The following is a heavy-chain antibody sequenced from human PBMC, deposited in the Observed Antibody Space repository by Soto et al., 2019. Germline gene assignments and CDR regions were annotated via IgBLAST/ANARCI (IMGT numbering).Heavy chain of an antibody. CDR2: IWYDGSNK. J-gene: IGHJ4*02. CDR1: GFTFSSYG. D-gene: IGHD1-1*01. V-gene: IGHV3-33*01. CDR3: ARTRTKLEPFDY. Sequence: QVQLVESGGGVVQPGRSLRLYCAASGFTFSSYGMHWVRQAPGKGLEWVAVIWYDGSNKYYADSVKGRFTISRDNSKNTLYLQMNSLRAEDTAVYYCARTRTKLEPFDYWGQGTLVTVSS.